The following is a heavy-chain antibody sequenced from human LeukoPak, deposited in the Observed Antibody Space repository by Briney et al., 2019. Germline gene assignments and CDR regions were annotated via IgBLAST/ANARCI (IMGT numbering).Heavy chain of an antibody. D-gene: IGHD3-10*01. Sequence: ASVKVSSKASGYTFTGYDMHWERQAPGQGPEWMGWINPNSGGTNYAQKFQGRVTMTRDTSLSTAPMELIRLRFDATAGPYCARARVWFGEITDYWGQGTMVAVS. CDR3: ARARVWFGEITDY. V-gene: IGHV1-2*02. CDR1: GYTFTGYD. J-gene: IGHJ4*02. CDR2: INPNSGGT.